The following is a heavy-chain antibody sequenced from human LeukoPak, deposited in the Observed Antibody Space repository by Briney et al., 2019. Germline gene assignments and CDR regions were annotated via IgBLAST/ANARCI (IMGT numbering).Heavy chain of an antibody. Sequence: ASVTVSCKASGYTFTSYGISWVRQAPGQGLEWMGWISAYNGNTNYAQKLQGRVTMTTDTSTSTAYMELRSLRSDDTAVYYCARGAHYYDSSGFLPDYWGQGTLVTVSS. CDR2: ISAYNGNT. V-gene: IGHV1-18*01. J-gene: IGHJ4*02. CDR3: ARGAHYYDSSGFLPDY. D-gene: IGHD3-22*01. CDR1: GYTFTSYG.